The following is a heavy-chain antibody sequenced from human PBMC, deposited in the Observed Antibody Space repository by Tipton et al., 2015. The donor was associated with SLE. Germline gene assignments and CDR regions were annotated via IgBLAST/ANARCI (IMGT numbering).Heavy chain of an antibody. CDR1: GGSFSSDTYL. V-gene: IGHV4-39*07. CDR2: IYYTGST. Sequence: TLSLTCTVSGGSFSSDTYLWGWIRQPPGKGLEWIGDIYYTGSTYYNPSLKSRVTISVDTSKNQFSLKRISVTAADTAVYYCARAGPGVRYFDLVVYWGQRTLVTVSS. J-gene: IGHJ4*02. CDR3: ARAGPGVRYFDLVVY. D-gene: IGHD3-9*01.